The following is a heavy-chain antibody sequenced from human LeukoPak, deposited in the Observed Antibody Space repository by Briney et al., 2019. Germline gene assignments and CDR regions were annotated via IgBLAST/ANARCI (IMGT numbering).Heavy chain of an antibody. CDR3: AKGGEYDFWSGSTPPDY. V-gene: IGHV3-23*01. J-gene: IGHJ4*02. D-gene: IGHD3-3*01. CDR2: ISGSGGST. CDR1: GLTFSSYA. Sequence: PGGSLRLSCAASGLTFSSYAMSWVRQAPGKGLEWVSAISGSGGSTYYADSVKGRFTISRDNSKNTLYLQMNSLRAEDTAVYYCAKGGEYDFWSGSTPPDYWGQGTLVTVSS.